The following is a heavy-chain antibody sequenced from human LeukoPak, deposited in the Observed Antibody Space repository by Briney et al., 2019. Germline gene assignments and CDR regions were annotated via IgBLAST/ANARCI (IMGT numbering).Heavy chain of an antibody. J-gene: IGHJ4*02. CDR1: GFPFSSYG. CDR3: ARGEYSSSFDY. Sequence: GASLRLSCAASGFPFSSYGMHWVRQAPGKGLEWVARLVYDARSDYANSVKGRFSISRDNSKNTLYLQMNSLRAEDTAVYYCARGEYSSSFDYWGQGTLVTVSS. V-gene: IGHV3-30*02. D-gene: IGHD6-6*01. CDR2: LVYDARSD.